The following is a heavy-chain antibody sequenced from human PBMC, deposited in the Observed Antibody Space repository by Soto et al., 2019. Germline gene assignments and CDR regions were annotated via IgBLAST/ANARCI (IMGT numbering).Heavy chain of an antibody. D-gene: IGHD2-2*01. CDR1: GGYICNYY. J-gene: IGHJ4*02. Sequence: PSETLSLTCTVSGGYICNYYWSWIRQPPGKGLEWIGYIYYSGSTNYNPSLQSRVTISVDTSKNQFSLKLSSVTAADTAVYYCARAVLPATAPFDYWGQGTLVTVSS. CDR2: IYYSGST. CDR3: ARAVLPATAPFDY. V-gene: IGHV4-59*01.